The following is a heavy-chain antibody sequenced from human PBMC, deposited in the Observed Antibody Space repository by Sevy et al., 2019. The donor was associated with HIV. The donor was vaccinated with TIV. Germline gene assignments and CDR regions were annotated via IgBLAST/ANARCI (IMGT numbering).Heavy chain of an antibody. J-gene: IGHJ3*02. D-gene: IGHD1-26*01. Sequence: GGSQRLSCAASGFTFSSNWMSWVRQAPGKGLEWVANIKQDGSEIYYVDSVKGRFTISRDNAKNSLYLQMSSLRAEDTAVYYCARERGISFIVGATTGAFDIWGQGTMVTVSS. CDR1: GFTFSSNW. CDR2: IKQDGSEI. V-gene: IGHV3-7*01. CDR3: ARERGISFIVGATTGAFDI.